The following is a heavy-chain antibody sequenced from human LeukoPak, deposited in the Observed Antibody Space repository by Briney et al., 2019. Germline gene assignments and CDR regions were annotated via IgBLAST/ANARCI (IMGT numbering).Heavy chain of an antibody. CDR1: GYTFTSYG. J-gene: IGHJ4*02. CDR3: ARGKQDLVVVNPEESYYFDY. CDR2: ISAYNGNT. V-gene: IGHV1-18*01. D-gene: IGHD3-22*01. Sequence: ASVKVSCKASGYTFTSYGISWVRQAPGQGPEWMGWISAYNGNTNYAQKLQGRVTMTTDTSTSTAYMELRSLRSDDTAVYYCARGKQDLVVVNPEESYYFDYWGQGTLVTVSS.